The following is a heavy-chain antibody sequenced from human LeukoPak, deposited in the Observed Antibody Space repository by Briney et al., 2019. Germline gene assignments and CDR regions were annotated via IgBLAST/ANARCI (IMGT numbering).Heavy chain of an antibody. Sequence: GGPLGLSCEASGFSLSTYFLSWIRQAPGKGLEWVSYITNSGRSTKYADAVKGRFTISRDNAKQSVYLEMTDLRAEDTAVYYCAREASGYYHVFDSWGQGTLVTVSS. CDR1: GFSLSTYF. J-gene: IGHJ4*02. D-gene: IGHD3-3*01. CDR3: AREASGYYHVFDS. CDR2: ITNSGRST. V-gene: IGHV3-11*04.